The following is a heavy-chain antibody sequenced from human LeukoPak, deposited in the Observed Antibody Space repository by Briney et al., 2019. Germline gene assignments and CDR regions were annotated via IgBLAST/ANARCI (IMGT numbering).Heavy chain of an antibody. V-gene: IGHV3-11*06. CDR3: AREYYDSSGYLPDY. CDR2: ISSSSSYT. Sequence: PGGSLRLSCAASGFTFSDYYMSWIRQAPGKGLEWVSYISSSSSYTNYADSVKGRFTISRDNAKNSLYLQMNSLRAEDAAVYYCAREYYDSSGYLPDYWGQGTLVTVSS. J-gene: IGHJ4*02. CDR1: GFTFSDYY. D-gene: IGHD3-22*01.